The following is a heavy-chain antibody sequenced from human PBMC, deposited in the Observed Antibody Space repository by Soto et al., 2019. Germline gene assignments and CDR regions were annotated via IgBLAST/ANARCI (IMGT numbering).Heavy chain of an antibody. V-gene: IGHV3-48*02. CDR1: GFTFSSYS. CDR2: ISSSSSTI. D-gene: IGHD2-8*01. J-gene: IGHJ5*02. Sequence: EVQLVESGGGLVQPGGSLRLSCAASGFTFSSYSMNWVRQAPGKGLEWDSYISSSSSTIYYADSVKGRFTISRDNAKNSLYLQMNSLRDEDTAVYYCARERDIVLMVYAESWFDPWGQGTLVTVSS. CDR3: ARERDIVLMVYAESWFDP.